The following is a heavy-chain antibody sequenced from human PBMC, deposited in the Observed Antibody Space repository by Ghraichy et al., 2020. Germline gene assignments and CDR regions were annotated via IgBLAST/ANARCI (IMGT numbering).Heavy chain of an antibody. CDR3: ARDPYGDYKYGGTDY. J-gene: IGHJ4*02. CDR1: GFTFSRHW. Sequence: GGSLRLSCTASGFTFSRHWMSWVRQAPGKGLEWVASIKADGSERHYVESVKGRFTISRDNAKNSVSLEMNTLRAEDRGVYYCARDPYGDYKYGGTDYWGQGTRVTVSS. CDR2: IKADGSER. D-gene: IGHD4-17*01. V-gene: IGHV3-7*01.